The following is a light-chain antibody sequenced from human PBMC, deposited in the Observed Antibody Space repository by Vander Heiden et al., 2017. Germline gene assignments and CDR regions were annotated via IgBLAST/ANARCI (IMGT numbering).Light chain of an antibody. J-gene: IGKJ1*01. Sequence: DIQMTQSPSSLPPSVGDRVTITCRASESIARYLSWYQQKSGKAPNLLIYAASTLHTGVPSRFSGSGSGTDFTLTINGLQAEDFATYFCQHSYIIPWTFGQGTRVEIK. V-gene: IGKV1-39*01. CDR1: ESIARY. CDR3: QHSYIIPWT. CDR2: AAS.